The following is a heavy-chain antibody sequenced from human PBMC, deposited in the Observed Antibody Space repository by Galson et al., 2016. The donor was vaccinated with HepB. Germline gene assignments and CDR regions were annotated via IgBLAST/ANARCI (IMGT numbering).Heavy chain of an antibody. D-gene: IGHD2-2*01. CDR1: GFTFTDAW. CDR3: TNDQYCSSSSCLDY. V-gene: IGHV3-15*01. J-gene: IGHJ4*02. Sequence: CAASGFTFTDAWMSWVRQAPGKGLEWVGRIKSKTDGGTTDYAAPVKGRFTISRDDSKNTLYLQMNSLKTEDTAVYYCTNDQYCSSSSCLDYRGQGALVTVSS. CDR2: IKSKTDGGTT.